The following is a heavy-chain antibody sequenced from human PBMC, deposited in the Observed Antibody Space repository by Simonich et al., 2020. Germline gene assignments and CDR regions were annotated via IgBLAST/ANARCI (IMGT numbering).Heavy chain of an antibody. CDR3: ARDVDTAMVFDY. CDR1: GFTFSSYS. CDR2: IISSSSYI. Sequence: EVQLVESGGGLVKPGGSLRLSCAASGFTFSSYSMNWVRQAPGKGLEGGPSIISSSSYIYYADSVKGRFTISRDNAKNSLYLQMNSLRAEDTAVYYCARDVDTAMVFDYWGQGTLVTVSS. V-gene: IGHV3-21*01. J-gene: IGHJ4*02. D-gene: IGHD5-18*01.